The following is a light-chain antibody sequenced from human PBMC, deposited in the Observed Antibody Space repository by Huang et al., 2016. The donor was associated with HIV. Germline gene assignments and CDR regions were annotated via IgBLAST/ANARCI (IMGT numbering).Light chain of an antibody. CDR2: GAS. V-gene: IGKV3-20*01. J-gene: IGKJ2*03. CDR3: QQFGSSPPYS. CDR1: QSVTRNY. Sequence: EIVLTQSPDTLSVSPGERATVSCRASQSVTRNYLAWYQQRPGQAPKLLIYGASTRATGIPDRFSGSGSGTDFTLTISRLAPEDFAVYYCQQFGSSPPYSFGQGTKLEIK.